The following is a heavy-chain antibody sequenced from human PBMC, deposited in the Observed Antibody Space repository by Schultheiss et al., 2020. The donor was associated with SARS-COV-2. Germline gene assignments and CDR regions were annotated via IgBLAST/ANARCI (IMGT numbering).Heavy chain of an antibody. J-gene: IGHJ4*02. CDR2: INPNSGGT. Sequence: GGSLRLSCKASGYSFTGYYMHWVRQAPGQGLEWMGWINPNSGGTNFAQNFQGRVTMTRDTSISTAYMELSRLRSDDTAMYYCARENYLDYWGQGTLVTVSS. CDR3: ARENYLDY. CDR1: GYSFTGYY. V-gene: IGHV1-2*02. D-gene: IGHD1-7*01.